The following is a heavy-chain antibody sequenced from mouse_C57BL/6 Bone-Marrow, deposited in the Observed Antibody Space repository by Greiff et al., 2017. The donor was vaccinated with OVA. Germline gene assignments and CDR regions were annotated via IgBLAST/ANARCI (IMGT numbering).Heavy chain of an antibody. V-gene: IGHV1-82*01. D-gene: IGHD2-1*01. J-gene: IGHJ3*01. Sequence: QVQLQQSGPELVKPGASVKISCKASGYAFSSSWMNWVKQRPGKGLEWIGRIYPGDGDTNYNGKFKVKATLTAAKSSSTAYMQLSSLTSEDAAVYFCARSFYYGPAWFAYWGQGTLVTVSA. CDR1: GYAFSSSW. CDR2: IYPGDGDT. CDR3: ARSFYYGPAWFAY.